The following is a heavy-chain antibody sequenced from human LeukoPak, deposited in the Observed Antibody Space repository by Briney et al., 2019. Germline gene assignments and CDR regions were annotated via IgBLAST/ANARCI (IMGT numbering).Heavy chain of an antibody. V-gene: IGHV3-30*02. CDR2: IRYDGSIK. D-gene: IGHD2-15*01. CDR3: TTQLGYCSGGSCYSGRNYYYYMDV. CDR1: GFTFSDYG. J-gene: IGHJ6*03. Sequence: GGSLRLSCAASGFTFSDYGMDWVRQAPGKGLEWVAFIRYDGSIKYYTDSVKDRFTISRDNSRNTLYLQMNSLRDEDTAVYYCTTQLGYCSGGSCYSGRNYYYYMDVWGKGTTVTVSS.